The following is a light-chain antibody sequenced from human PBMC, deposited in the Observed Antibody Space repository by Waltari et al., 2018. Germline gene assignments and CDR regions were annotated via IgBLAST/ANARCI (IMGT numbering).Light chain of an antibody. CDR2: ATS. CDR3: QQSYSAPKT. CDR1: QSISNY. J-gene: IGKJ1*01. Sequence: DIQMTQSPSSLSASIGDRVTITCRASQSISNYLNWYQQKPGKAPKILIYATSRLESGAPSRSSGSGSGTDFTLTISSLQLEDFATYYCQQSYSAPKTFGQGTRVEIK. V-gene: IGKV1-39*01.